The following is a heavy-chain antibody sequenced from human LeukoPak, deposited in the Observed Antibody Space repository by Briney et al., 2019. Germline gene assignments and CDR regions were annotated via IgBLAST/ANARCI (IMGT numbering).Heavy chain of an antibody. D-gene: IGHD2-15*01. CDR2: INWNGNST. CDR3: ARLSTTSYCSGGSCYIDY. J-gene: IGHJ4*02. Sequence: PGGSLRLSCAASGFTFDDYGMSWVRQAPGKGLEWVSAINWNGNSTGYADSVKGRFTISRDNSKNTLYLQMGSLRAEDMGVYYCARLSTTSYCSGGSCYIDYWGQGTLVTVSS. V-gene: IGHV3-20*04. CDR1: GFTFDDYG.